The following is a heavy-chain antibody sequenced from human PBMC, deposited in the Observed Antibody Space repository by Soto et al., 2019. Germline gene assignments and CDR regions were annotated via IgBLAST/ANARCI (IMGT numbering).Heavy chain of an antibody. CDR2: IAVGSGYT. J-gene: IGHJ4*02. CDR1: GYTFTSYG. CDR3: AADATAWQQMVPSDY. Sequence: GASVKVSCKASGYTFTSYGISWVRQARGQRLEWIGWIAVGSGYTNYAQRFQDRVTLTRDMSTATTYMELSRLTSEDTAIYYCAADATAWQQMVPSDYWGQGTLVTVSS. V-gene: IGHV1-58*02. D-gene: IGHD2-8*01.